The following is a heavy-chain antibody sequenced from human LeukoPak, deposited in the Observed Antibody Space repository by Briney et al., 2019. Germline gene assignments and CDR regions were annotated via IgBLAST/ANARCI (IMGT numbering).Heavy chain of an antibody. CDR1: GYTFTGYY. D-gene: IGHD3-3*01. Sequence: ASVKVSCEASGYTFTGYYMHWVRQAPGQGLEWMGWINPNNGGTNYAQKFQGRVTMTRDTSISTAYLELSRLRADDTAVYYCARDDFWSDYWGQGTLVTVSS. CDR2: INPNNGGT. V-gene: IGHV1-2*02. CDR3: ARDDFWSDY. J-gene: IGHJ4*02.